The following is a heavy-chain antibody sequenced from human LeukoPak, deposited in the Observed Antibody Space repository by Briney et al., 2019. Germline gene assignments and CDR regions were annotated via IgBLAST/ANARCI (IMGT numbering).Heavy chain of an antibody. CDR3: ATAPLAAAGRFDY. V-gene: IGHV1-24*01. CDR2: FDPEDGET. D-gene: IGHD6-13*01. Sequence: ASVKVSCKVSGYTLTELSMHWVRQAPGKGLEWMGGFDPEDGETIYAQKFQGRVTMTEGTSTDTGYMEPSSLRSEDTAVYYCATAPLAAAGRFDYWGQGTLVTVSS. J-gene: IGHJ4*02. CDR1: GYTLTELS.